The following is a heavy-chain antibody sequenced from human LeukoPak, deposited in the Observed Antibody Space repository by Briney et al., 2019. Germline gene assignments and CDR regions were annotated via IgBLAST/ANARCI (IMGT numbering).Heavy chain of an antibody. J-gene: IGHJ6*03. V-gene: IGHV4-59*12. CDR1: GGSISSYC. Sequence: PSETLSLTCTGSGGSISSYCWSWIRQPPGKGLEWIGYIYYSGSTNYNPSLKSRVTISLDTSKNQFSLKLSSVTAADTAVYYCARGRGYYYGSGSYYPYYYYYYMDVWGKGTTVTVSS. CDR2: IYYSGST. D-gene: IGHD3-10*01. CDR3: ARGRGYYYGSGSYYPYYYYYYMDV.